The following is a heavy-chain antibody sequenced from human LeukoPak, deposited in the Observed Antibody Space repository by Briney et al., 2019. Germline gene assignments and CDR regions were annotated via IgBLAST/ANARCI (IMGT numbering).Heavy chain of an antibody. V-gene: IGHV4-4*02. CDR2: IYHSGST. CDR3: ARGESSGWYGGYYFDY. D-gene: IGHD6-19*01. Sequence: SETLSLTCAVSGGSMSSSNWWSWVRQPPGKGLEWIGEIYHSGSTNYNPSLKSRVTISVDKSKNQFSLKLSSVTAADTAVYYCARGESSGWYGGYYFDYWGQGTLVTVSS. J-gene: IGHJ4*02. CDR1: GGSMSSSNW.